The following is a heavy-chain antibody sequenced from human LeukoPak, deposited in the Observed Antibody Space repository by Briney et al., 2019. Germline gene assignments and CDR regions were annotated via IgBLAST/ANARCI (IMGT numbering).Heavy chain of an antibody. CDR1: GFKFSSYS. CDR2: ISSSSSYI. V-gene: IGHV3-21*01. CDR3: ARRIVVVVAPPRFDP. Sequence: GGSLRLSCAASGFKFSSYSMKWVRQAPGKGLEWVSFISSSSSYIYYADSLKGRFTISRDNAKNSLYLQMNSLRAEDTAVYYCARRIVVVVAPPRFDPWGQGTLVTVSS. D-gene: IGHD2-15*01. J-gene: IGHJ5*02.